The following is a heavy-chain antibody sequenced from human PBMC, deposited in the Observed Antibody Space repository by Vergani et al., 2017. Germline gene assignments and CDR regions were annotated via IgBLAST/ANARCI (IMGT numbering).Heavy chain of an antibody. V-gene: IGHV5-51*01. D-gene: IGHD3-22*01. CDR2: IPPADSDT. CDR1: GYSFTNYW. CDR3: ARLYGRDSSGSKYCDY. J-gene: IGHJ4*02. Sequence: EVQLVQSGAEVTKPGESLRISCKGSGYSFTNYWIGWVRQMPGKGLEWMGVIPPADSDTRYSPSFQGQVTISVDQSISTAYLQRSSLRASDSAMYYCARLYGRDSSGSKYCDYWGQGTLVTVSS.